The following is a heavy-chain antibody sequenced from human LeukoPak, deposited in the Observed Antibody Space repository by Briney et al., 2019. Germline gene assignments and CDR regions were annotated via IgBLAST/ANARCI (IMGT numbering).Heavy chain of an antibody. V-gene: IGHV3-23*01. Sequence: GGSLRLSCAASGFTFSSYAMSWVRQAPGEGLEWVSAISGSGGSTYYADSVKGRFTISRDDSKNTLYLQMNSLRAEDTAVYYCAKADRPSLKHYFDYWGQGTLVTVSS. D-gene: IGHD6-6*01. CDR1: GFTFSSYA. CDR3: AKADRPSLKHYFDY. CDR2: ISGSGGST. J-gene: IGHJ4*02.